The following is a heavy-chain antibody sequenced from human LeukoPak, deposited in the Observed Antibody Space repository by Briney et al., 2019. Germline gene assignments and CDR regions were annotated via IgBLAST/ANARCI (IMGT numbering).Heavy chain of an antibody. CDR1: GFTFSNAW. CDR3: TGNYYGSGSYADFDY. V-gene: IGHV3-73*01. D-gene: IGHD3-10*01. CDR2: IRSTANGYAT. J-gene: IGHJ4*02. Sequence: GGPLRLSCAASGFTFSNAWMSWVRQAPGKGLEWVGRIRSTANGYATAYAASVKGRFTISRDDSKNTAYLQMDSLKTEDTAVYYCTGNYYGSGSYADFDYWGQGTLVTVSS.